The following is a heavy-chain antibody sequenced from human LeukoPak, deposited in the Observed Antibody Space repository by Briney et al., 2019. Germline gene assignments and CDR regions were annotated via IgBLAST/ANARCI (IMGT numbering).Heavy chain of an antibody. CDR1: GFTFSSYW. J-gene: IGHJ4*02. CDR3: ARGSPYCSGGSCTYYFDY. D-gene: IGHD2-15*01. CDR2: INSDGSST. Sequence: GGSLRLSCAAPGFTFSSYWMHWVRQAPGKGLVWVSRINSDGSSTSYADSVKGRFTISRDNAKNTLYLQMNSLRAEDTAVYYCARGSPYCSGGSCTYYFDYWGQGTLVTVSS. V-gene: IGHV3-74*01.